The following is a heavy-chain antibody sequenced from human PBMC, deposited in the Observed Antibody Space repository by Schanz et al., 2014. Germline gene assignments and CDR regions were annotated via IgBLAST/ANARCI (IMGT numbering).Heavy chain of an antibody. CDR1: GFSFSTHA. Sequence: VQLVESGGGLVQPGGSLRLSCAASGFSFSTHAISWVRQAPGQGLEWVSGINTSGGSRYYAESVKGRFTISRDNSKNLVVLQMNSLRVDDTAVYYCTKEDATALWYFEQWGQGTLVTVSS. J-gene: IGHJ4*02. V-gene: IGHV3-23*04. CDR3: TKEDATALWYFEQ. CDR2: INTSGGSR. D-gene: IGHD6-13*01.